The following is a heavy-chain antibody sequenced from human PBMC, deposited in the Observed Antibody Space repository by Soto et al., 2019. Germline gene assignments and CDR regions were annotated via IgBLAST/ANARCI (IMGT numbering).Heavy chain of an antibody. V-gene: IGHV3-7*05. CDR3: ASTRGY. CDR1: GFTFTGYW. J-gene: IGHJ4*02. Sequence: EVQVVESGGGLVQPGGSLRLSCSVSGFTFTGYWMKWVRQAPGKGLEWVATINEDGGETYYVDSVRGRFTVSRDSAKNSMLLQMNSLRVEVTAVYYCASTRGYWGQGTLVTVSS. CDR2: INEDGGET. D-gene: IGHD3-3*01.